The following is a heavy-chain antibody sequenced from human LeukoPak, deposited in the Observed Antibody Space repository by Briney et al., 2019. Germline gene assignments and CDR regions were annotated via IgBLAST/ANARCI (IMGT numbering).Heavy chain of an antibody. Sequence: SETLSLTCAVYGGSFSGYYWSWIRQPPGKGLEWIGEINHSGSTSYNPSLKSRVTISVDTSKNQFSLKLSSVTAADTAVYYCARGPWDAFDIWGQGTMVTVSS. J-gene: IGHJ3*02. CDR2: INHSGST. D-gene: IGHD1-26*01. V-gene: IGHV4-34*01. CDR3: ARGPWDAFDI. CDR1: GGSFSGYY.